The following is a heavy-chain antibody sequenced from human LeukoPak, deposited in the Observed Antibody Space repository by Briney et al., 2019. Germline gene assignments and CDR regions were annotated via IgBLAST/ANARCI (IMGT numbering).Heavy chain of an antibody. CDR1: GFTFSNHP. CDR3: ARSFSSTWDAFDI. CDR2: ISYDGNNK. Sequence: GGSLRLSCAASGFTFSNHPMHWVRQAPGKGLEWVTVISYDGNNKYYADSVKGRFTVSRDNSKNTLFLQMNSLRAEDTALYYCARSFSSTWDAFDIWGQGTMVTVSS. J-gene: IGHJ3*02. V-gene: IGHV3-30-3*01. D-gene: IGHD6-13*01.